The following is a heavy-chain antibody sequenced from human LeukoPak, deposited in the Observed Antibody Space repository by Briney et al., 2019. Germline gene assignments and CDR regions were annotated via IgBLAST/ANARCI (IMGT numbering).Heavy chain of an antibody. CDR3: ARDRRQWLVIDY. CDR1: GVTFRSCW. CDR2: INSDGSST. D-gene: IGHD6-19*01. Sequence: GGSLRRSCAGCGVTFRSCWMHWVGQAPGKGLVLVSRINSDGSSTSYADSVKGRFTISRDNAKNTLYLQMNSLRAEDTAVYYCARDRRQWLVIDYWGQGTLVTVSS. J-gene: IGHJ4*02. V-gene: IGHV3-74*01.